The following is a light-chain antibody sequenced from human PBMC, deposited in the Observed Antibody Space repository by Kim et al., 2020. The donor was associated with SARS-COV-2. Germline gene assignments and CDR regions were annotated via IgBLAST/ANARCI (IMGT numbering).Light chain of an antibody. J-gene: IGKJ2*01. V-gene: IGKV3-11*01. CDR3: HQRSNWYT. CDR2: DAS. CDR1: QSVSSY. Sequence: LSLSTGEGVPLSRRASQSVSSYLAWYQQKPGQAPRLLIYDASNRATGIPARFSGSGSGTDFTLIISSLEPEDFAVYYCHQRSNWYTFGQGTKLEIK.